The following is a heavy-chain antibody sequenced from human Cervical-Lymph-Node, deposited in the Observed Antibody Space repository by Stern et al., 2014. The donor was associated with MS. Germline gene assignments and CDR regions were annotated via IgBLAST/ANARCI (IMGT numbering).Heavy chain of an antibody. Sequence: DQLVEFGAEVTKPGSSVKVSCKASGGTFSQFPSSWVRQAPGQGLEWMGGIFPVFGTPTYAQEFRGRVTITADVSTSTVYMELSSLRSDDTAVYYCALSSETSDRWYSLGYDLWGQGTLVTVSS. V-gene: IGHV1-69*01. J-gene: IGHJ5*02. CDR3: ALSSETSDRWYSLGYDL. CDR1: GGTFSQFP. CDR2: IFPVFGTP. D-gene: IGHD6-13*01.